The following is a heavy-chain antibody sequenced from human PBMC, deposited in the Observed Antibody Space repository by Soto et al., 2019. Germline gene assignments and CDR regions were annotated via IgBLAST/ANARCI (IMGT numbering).Heavy chain of an antibody. D-gene: IGHD4-17*01. CDR3: ARGYWAVTTSWFDP. CDR1: GGSISSYY. CDR2: IYYSGST. J-gene: IGHJ5*02. V-gene: IGHV4-59*01. Sequence: SETLSLTCTVSGGSISSYYWSWIRQPPGKGLEWIGYIYYSGSTNYNPSLKSRVTISVDTSKNQFSLKLSSVTAADTAVYYCARGYWAVTTSWFDPWGQGTLVTVSS.